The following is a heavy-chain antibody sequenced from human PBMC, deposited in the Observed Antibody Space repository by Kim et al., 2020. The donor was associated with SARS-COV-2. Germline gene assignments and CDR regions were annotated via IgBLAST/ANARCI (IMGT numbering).Heavy chain of an antibody. V-gene: IGHV1-46*01. Sequence: SYAQKFQGRVTMTRDTSTSTVYMELSSLRSEDMAVYYCARISYGYDAFDIWGQGTMVTVSS. CDR3: ARISYGYDAFDI. D-gene: IGHD4-17*01. J-gene: IGHJ3*02.